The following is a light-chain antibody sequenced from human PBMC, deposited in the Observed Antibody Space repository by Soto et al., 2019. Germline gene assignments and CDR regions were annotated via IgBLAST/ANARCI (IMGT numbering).Light chain of an antibody. CDR3: AAWDDSLNGFV. J-gene: IGLJ1*01. CDR1: SSNIGINT. CDR2: RDN. Sequence: QLVLTQPPSASGTPGQRVTISCSGSSSNIGINTVNWYQHFPGTAPKLLIYRDNQRPSGVPDRFSASKSGTSASLAISGLQSEDEADYYCAAWDDSLNGFVFGTGTKVTVL. V-gene: IGLV1-44*01.